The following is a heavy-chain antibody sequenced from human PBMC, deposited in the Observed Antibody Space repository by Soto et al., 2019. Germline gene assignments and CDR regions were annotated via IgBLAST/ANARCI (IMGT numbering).Heavy chain of an antibody. CDR1: GYTFTNHG. CDR3: ARVRGLTASDY. J-gene: IGHJ4*02. V-gene: IGHV1-18*04. D-gene: IGHD6-25*01. CDR2: ISAYNGNT. Sequence: ASVKVSCKTSGYTFTNHGINWVRQAPGQGLEWMGWISAYNGNTNYAQKLQGRVTMTTDTSTSTAYMELRSLRSDDTAVYYCARVRGLTASDYWGQGTLVTVSS.